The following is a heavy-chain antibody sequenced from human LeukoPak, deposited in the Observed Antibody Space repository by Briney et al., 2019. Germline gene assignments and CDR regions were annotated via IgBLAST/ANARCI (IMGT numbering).Heavy chain of an antibody. CDR3: ARSIRDIVVGGVGNWFDP. CDR1: GGSISRYY. Sequence: KPSETLSLTCTVSGGSISRYYWSWIRQPPGRGLEWIAYIYNSGSTFYNPSLKSRVSITVDTSKNQFSLRLTFVTAADTAVYFCARSIRDIVVGGVGNWFDPWGQGTLVTVSS. D-gene: IGHD2-15*01. V-gene: IGHV4-59*06. CDR2: IYNSGST. J-gene: IGHJ5*02.